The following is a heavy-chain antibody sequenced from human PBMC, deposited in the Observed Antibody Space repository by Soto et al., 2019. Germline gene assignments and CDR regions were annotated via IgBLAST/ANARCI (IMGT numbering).Heavy chain of an antibody. CDR2: IKSKTDGGKT. Sequence: EVQLVESGGGLVKPGGSLRLSCAASGFTFSNAWMSWVRQAPGKGLEWVGRIKSKTDGGKTDYAAPVKGRFTISRDDSKNTLYLQMNSLQTEGTAVYYCTTSKIVLLVYAVDYWGQGTLVTVSS. J-gene: IGHJ4*02. D-gene: IGHD2-8*01. CDR1: GFTFSNAW. CDR3: TTSKIVLLVYAVDY. V-gene: IGHV3-15*01.